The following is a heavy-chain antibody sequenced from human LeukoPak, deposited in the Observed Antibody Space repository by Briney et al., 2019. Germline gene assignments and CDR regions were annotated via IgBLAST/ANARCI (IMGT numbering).Heavy chain of an antibody. CDR3: ARNSYSSSSGIDY. CDR2: IIPILGIA. V-gene: IGHV1-69*04. D-gene: IGHD6-6*01. Sequence: SVKVSCKASGGTFSSYAISWVRQAPGQGLERMGRIIPILGIANYAQKFQGRVTITADKSTSTAYMELSSLRSEDTAVYYCARNSYSSSSGIDYWGQGTLVTVSS. CDR1: GGTFSSYA. J-gene: IGHJ4*02.